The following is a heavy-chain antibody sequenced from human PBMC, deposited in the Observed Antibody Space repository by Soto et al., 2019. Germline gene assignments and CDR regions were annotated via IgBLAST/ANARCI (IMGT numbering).Heavy chain of an antibody. CDR2: IISIFGTA. V-gene: IGHV1-69*06. CDR3: ARSVGIEHGWYFDL. J-gene: IGHJ2*01. D-gene: IGHD2-21*01. Sequence: QVQLVQSGAEVKKPGSSVKVSCKASGGTFSSYAISWVRQAPGQGLEWMGGIISIFGTANYAQKFQGRVTITADKSTITAYMELSSLRSEDTAVYYCARSVGIEHGWYFDLWGRGTLVTVSS. CDR1: GGTFSSYA.